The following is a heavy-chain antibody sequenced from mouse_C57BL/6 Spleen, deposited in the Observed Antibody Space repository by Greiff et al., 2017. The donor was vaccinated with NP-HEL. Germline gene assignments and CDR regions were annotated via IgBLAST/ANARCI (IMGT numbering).Heavy chain of an antibody. V-gene: IGHV1-4*01. Sequence: VQLQQSGADLARPGASVKMSCQASGYTFTSYTMHWVKQRPGQGLEWIGYINPSSGYTKYNQKFKDKATLTADKSSSTAYMQLSSLTSEDSAGYYCARDTTGVAYYAMDYWGQGTSCTVAS. CDR3: ARDTTGVAYYAMDY. CDR2: INPSSGYT. CDR1: GYTFTSYT. D-gene: IGHD1-1*01. J-gene: IGHJ4*01.